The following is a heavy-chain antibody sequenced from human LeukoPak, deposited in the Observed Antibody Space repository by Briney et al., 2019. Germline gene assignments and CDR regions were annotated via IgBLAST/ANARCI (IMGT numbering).Heavy chain of an antibody. CDR1: GGSISSGSYY. J-gene: IGHJ4*02. V-gene: IGHV4-39*01. CDR3: ARLLLHSESYCRFLDY. CDR2: IYYSGST. D-gene: IGHD3-10*01. Sequence: PSETLSLTCTVSGGSISSGSYYWGWVRQPPGQGLELIGCIYYSGSTYYNPSLKSRVTISVDTSKNQFSLELRSVTAADTAVYYCARLLLHSESYCRFLDYWGQGTLVTVSS.